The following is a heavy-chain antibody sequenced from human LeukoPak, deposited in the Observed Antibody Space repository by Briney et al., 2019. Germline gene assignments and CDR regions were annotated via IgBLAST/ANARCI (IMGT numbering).Heavy chain of an antibody. CDR2: INPNSGGT. CDR3: ARTPRGYSYGRGYGMDV. V-gene: IGHV1-2*02. J-gene: IGHJ6*02. CDR1: GYTFTGYY. Sequence: EASVKVSCKASGYTFTGYYMHWVRQAPGQGLEWMGWINPNSGGTNYAQKFQGRVAMTGDTSISTAYMELRRLRPDDTAVYYCARTPRGYSYGRGYGMDVWGQGTTVTVSS. D-gene: IGHD5-18*01.